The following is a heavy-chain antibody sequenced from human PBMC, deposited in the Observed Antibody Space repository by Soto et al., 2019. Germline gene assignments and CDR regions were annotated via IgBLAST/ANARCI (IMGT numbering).Heavy chain of an antibody. CDR1: GGSISSFY. CDR2: IYSGGMN. D-gene: IGHD6-13*01. V-gene: IGHV4-4*07. Sequence: PSETLSLTCTVSGGSISSFYCSWIRQTAGKGLEWIGRIYSGGMNNYNPSLKSRVTMSVDTSKNQFSLRLSSVTAADTAMYYCARGSSRWDYWGQGTLVAVSS. J-gene: IGHJ4*02. CDR3: ARGSSRWDY.